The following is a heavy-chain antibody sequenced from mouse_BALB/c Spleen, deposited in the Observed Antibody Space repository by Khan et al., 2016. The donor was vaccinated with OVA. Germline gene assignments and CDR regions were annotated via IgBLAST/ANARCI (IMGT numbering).Heavy chain of an antibody. CDR3: AKWDNSYYAMDY. V-gene: IGHV2-3*01. Sequence: QVQLKQSGPGLVAPSQSLSITCTVSGFSLSSYGVNWVRQPPGKGLEWLGVIWGDGSTNYHSALKSRLNINKDNSKSQVFLKLNSLQTEYTATYFCAKWDNSYYAMDYWGQGTSVTVSS. D-gene: IGHD1-3*01. J-gene: IGHJ4*01. CDR1: GFSLSSYG. CDR2: IWGDGST.